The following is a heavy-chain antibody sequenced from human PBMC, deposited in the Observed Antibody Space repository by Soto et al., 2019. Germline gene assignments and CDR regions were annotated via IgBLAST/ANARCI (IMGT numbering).Heavy chain of an antibody. Sequence: QPGGSLRLSCAASGFTFSSYAMHWVRQAPGKGLEWVAVISYDGSNKYYADSVKGRFTISRDNSKNTLYLQMNSLRAEDTAVYYCARVLDSYYDFFIPLYYYYGMDVWGQGTTVTVSS. V-gene: IGHV3-30-3*01. CDR3: ARVLDSYYDFFIPLYYYYGMDV. CDR1: GFTFSSYA. CDR2: ISYDGSNK. J-gene: IGHJ6*02. D-gene: IGHD3-3*01.